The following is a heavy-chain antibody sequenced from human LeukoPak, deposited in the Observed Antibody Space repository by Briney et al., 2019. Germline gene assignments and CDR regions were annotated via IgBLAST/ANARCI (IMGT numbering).Heavy chain of an antibody. D-gene: IGHD3-3*01. CDR3: ADYDFWSGYYMD. CDR2: IYYSGST. Sequence: KASETLSLTCTVSGVSISSSSYYWGWIRQPPGKGLEWIGSIYYSGSTYYNPSLKSRVTISVNTSKNQFSLKLSSVTAADTAVYYCADYDFWSGYYMDWGQGTLVTVSS. CDR1: GVSISSSSYY. V-gene: IGHV4-39*01. J-gene: IGHJ4*02.